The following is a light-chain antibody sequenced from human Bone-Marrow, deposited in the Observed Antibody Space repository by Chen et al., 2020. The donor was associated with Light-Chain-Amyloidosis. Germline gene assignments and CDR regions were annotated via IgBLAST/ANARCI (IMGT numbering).Light chain of an antibody. J-gene: IGLJ3*02. CDR1: NSDIGSNS. CDR2: EDN. V-gene: IGLV1-44*01. Sequence: QPPSASGTPGQGIIISCSGSNSDIGSNSVNWYQQVPGTAPKLLIFEDNQRPSGVPDRFSGSKSGTSASLAISGLQSEDEAAYYCATWDDSLNGQVFGGGTKLTVL. CDR3: ATWDDSLNGQV.